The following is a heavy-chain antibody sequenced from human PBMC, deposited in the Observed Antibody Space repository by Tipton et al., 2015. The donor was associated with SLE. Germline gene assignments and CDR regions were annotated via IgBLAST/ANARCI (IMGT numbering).Heavy chain of an antibody. CDR3: AGGGDDSSG. CDR1: GGSFSGYY. CDR2: INHSGST. Sequence: TLSLTCAVYGGSFSGYYWSWIRQPPGKGLEWIGEINHSGSTNYNPSLKSRVTISVDTSKNQFSLKLSSVTAADTAVYYCAGGGDDSSGWGQGTLVTVSS. J-gene: IGHJ4*02. D-gene: IGHD3-22*01. V-gene: IGHV4-34*01.